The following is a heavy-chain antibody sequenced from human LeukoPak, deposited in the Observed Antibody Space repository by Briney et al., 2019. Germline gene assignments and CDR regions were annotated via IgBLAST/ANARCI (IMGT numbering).Heavy chain of an antibody. V-gene: IGHV4-61*02. D-gene: IGHD3-10*01. J-gene: IGHJ4*02. Sequence: PSQTLSLTCTVSGGSISSGSYYWSWIRQPAGKGLEWIGRIYTSGSTNYNPSLKSRVTISVDTSKNQFSLKLSSVTAADTAVYYCSSGSYYYGSGSYYTLFDYWGQGTRVTVSS. CDR3: SSGSYYYGSGSYYTLFDY. CDR1: GGSISSGSYY. CDR2: IYTSGST.